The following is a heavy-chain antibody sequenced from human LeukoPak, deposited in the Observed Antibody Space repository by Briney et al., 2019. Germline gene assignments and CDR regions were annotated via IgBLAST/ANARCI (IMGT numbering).Heavy chain of an antibody. Sequence: SETLSLICTVSGGSISSYYWSWIRQPPGKGLEWIGYLYYSGSTNYNPSLKSRVTISADTSKNQSSLKLSSVTAADTAVYYCARDFGPAYCGGDRASCFQHWGQGTLVTVSS. V-gene: IGHV4-59*01. CDR3: ARDFGPAYCGGDRASCFQH. J-gene: IGHJ1*01. D-gene: IGHD2-21*02. CDR2: LYYSGST. CDR1: GGSISSYY.